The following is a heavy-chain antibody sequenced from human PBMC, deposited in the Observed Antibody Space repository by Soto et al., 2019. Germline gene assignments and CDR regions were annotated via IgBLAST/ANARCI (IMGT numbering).Heavy chain of an antibody. V-gene: IGHV3-48*02. Sequence: EVQLVESGGGLVQPGGSLRLSCAASGFTFSLYSMSWVRQAPGKGLEWVSYISRSSTGIHYADSVMGRFTISRDDATNSMQLQMNSLRDGDTAVYYCARAVTWGLDVWGQGTTVSISS. D-gene: IGHD3-10*01. CDR3: ARAVTWGLDV. CDR1: GFTFSLYS. CDR2: ISRSSTGI. J-gene: IGHJ6*02.